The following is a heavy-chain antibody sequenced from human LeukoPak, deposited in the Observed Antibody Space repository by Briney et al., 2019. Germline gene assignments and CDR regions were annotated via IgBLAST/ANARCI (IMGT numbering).Heavy chain of an antibody. D-gene: IGHD3-3*01. J-gene: IGHJ4*02. Sequence: SETLSPTCTVSGGSISSSSYYWGWIRQPPGKGLEWIGSIYYSGSTYYNPSLKSRVTISVDTSKNQFSLKLSSVTAADTAVYYCARDFYDFWSGYYAYFDYWGQGTLVTVSS. CDR3: ARDFYDFWSGYYAYFDY. V-gene: IGHV4-39*07. CDR1: GGSISSSSYY. CDR2: IYYSGST.